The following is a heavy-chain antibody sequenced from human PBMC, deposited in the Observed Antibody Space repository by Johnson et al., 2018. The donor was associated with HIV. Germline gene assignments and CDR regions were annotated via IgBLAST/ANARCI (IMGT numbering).Heavy chain of an antibody. J-gene: IGHJ3*02. CDR3: ARPVIAADDAFDI. D-gene: IGHD6-13*01. V-gene: IGHV3-66*04. CDR1: GFPFGGYW. CDR2: IYSGGST. Sequence: VHLVESGGGLVQPGGSLRLSCAASGFPFGGYWMAWVRLAPGKGLEWASVIYSGGSTYYADSVKGRFTISRDISKNTLFLQMNSLRAEDTAVYYCARPVIAADDAFDIWGQGTMVTVSS.